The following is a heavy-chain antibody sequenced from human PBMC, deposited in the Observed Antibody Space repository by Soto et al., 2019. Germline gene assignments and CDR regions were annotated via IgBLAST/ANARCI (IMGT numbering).Heavy chain of an antibody. CDR1: GYTFTSYG. CDR2: ISAYNGNT. Sequence: ASVKVSCKASGYTFTSYGISWVRQAPGQGLEWMGWISAYNGNTNYAQKLQGRVTMTTDTSTSTAYMELRSLRSDDTAVYYCARGNYDFWSGYSLTITGFDYWGQGTLVTVSS. D-gene: IGHD3-3*01. CDR3: ARGNYDFWSGYSLTITGFDY. J-gene: IGHJ4*02. V-gene: IGHV1-18*01.